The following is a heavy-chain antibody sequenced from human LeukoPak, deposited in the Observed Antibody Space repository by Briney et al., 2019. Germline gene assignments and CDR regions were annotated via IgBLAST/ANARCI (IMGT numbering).Heavy chain of an antibody. V-gene: IGHV3-23*01. CDR3: AKDQRGYSGYDGDFDY. Sequence: GGSLRLSCAASGFTFSSYAMSWVRQAPGKGLEWVSAISGSGGSTYYADSVKGRFTISRDNSKNTLYLQMNSLRAEDTAVYYCAKDQRGYSGYDGDFDYWGQGTLVTVSS. J-gene: IGHJ4*02. CDR2: ISGSGGST. CDR1: GFTFSSYA. D-gene: IGHD5-12*01.